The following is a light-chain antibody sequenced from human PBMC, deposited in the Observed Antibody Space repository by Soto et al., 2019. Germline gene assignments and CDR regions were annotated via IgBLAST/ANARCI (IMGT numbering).Light chain of an antibody. Sequence: QSVLTQPPSASGTPGQRVTMSCSGSSSNIGSNTVNWYQQVPGTAPKLLIHSNNQRPSGVPDRFSGSKSGTSASLAISGLQSEDEADYYCAAWDDSLNGGVFGGGTKLTVL. CDR1: SSNIGSNT. J-gene: IGLJ3*02. CDR3: AAWDDSLNGGV. CDR2: SNN. V-gene: IGLV1-44*01.